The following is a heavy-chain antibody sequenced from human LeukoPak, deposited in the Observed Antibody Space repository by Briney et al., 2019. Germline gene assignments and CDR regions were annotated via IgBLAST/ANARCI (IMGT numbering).Heavy chain of an antibody. V-gene: IGHV4-34*01. D-gene: IGHD3-22*01. CDR1: GGSFSGYY. J-gene: IGHJ4*02. CDR2: INHSGST. Sequence: SETLSLTCVVYGGSFSGYYWSWIRQPPGKGLEWIGEINHSGSTNYNPSLKSRVTISVDTSKNQFSLKLSSVTAADTAVYYCASNRYYYDSSGYYDYWGQGTLVTVSS. CDR3: ASNRYYYDSSGYYDY.